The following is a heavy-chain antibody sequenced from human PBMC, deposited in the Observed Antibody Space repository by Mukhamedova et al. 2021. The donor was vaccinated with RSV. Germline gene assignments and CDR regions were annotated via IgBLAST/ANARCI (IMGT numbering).Heavy chain of an antibody. J-gene: IGHJ4*02. CDR2: VSSDGSNK. CDR1: YA. V-gene: IGHV3-30*09. CDR3: ARETDSSLPDY. D-gene: IGHD6-13*01. Sequence: YAMHWVRQAPGKGLEWVAVVSSDGSNKYYADSVKRRFAISRDNAKNTLYLQMNSLRPEATSVYYCARETDSSLPDYWGQGTLVT.